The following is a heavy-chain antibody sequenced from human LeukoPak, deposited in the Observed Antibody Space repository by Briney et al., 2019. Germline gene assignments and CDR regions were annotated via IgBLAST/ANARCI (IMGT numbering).Heavy chain of an antibody. V-gene: IGHV3-74*01. CDR1: GFMLSSTW. D-gene: IGHD6-13*01. Sequence: GGSLRLSCAASGFMLSSTWMHWVRQAPGKGLVWVSRINSDATSTSYADSVRGRFTISRDDAKNTMYLHMNSLRAEDTAMYYCVRGSPGYSSSWHAYWGQGTLVTVSS. J-gene: IGHJ4*02. CDR2: INSDATST. CDR3: VRGSPGYSSSWHAY.